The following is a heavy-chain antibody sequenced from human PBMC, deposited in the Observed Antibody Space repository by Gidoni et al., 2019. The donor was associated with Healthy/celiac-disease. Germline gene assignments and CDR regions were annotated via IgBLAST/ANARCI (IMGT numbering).Heavy chain of an antibody. CDR2: INPNSGGT. D-gene: IGHD2-15*01. J-gene: IGHJ5*02. Sequence: QVQLVQSGSEVKKPGASVKVSCKASGYTFTGHYMHRVRQAPGQGLEWMGWINPNSGGTNYAKKFQGRVTRTRDTSISTAYMELSRLRSDDTAVYYCARDRLVVVVAATRGGWFDPWGQGTLVTVSS. CDR3: ARDRLVVVVAATRGGWFDP. CDR1: GYTFTGHY. V-gene: IGHV1-2*02.